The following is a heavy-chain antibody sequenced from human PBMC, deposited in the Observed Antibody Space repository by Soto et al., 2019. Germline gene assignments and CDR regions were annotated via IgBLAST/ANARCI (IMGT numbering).Heavy chain of an antibody. CDR2: TYYRSKWYN. D-gene: IGHD3-9*01. Sequence: SQTLSLTCAISGDSVSSNSAAWNWIRQSPSRGLEWLGRTYYRSKWYNDYAVSVKSRITINPDTSKNQFSLQLNSVTPEDTAVYYCARNYDILTGYSYNWFDPWGQGTLVTV. CDR3: ARNYDILTGYSYNWFDP. CDR1: GDSVSSNSAA. J-gene: IGHJ5*02. V-gene: IGHV6-1*01.